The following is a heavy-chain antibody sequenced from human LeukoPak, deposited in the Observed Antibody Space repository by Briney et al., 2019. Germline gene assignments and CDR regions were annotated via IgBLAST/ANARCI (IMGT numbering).Heavy chain of an antibody. CDR3: AKPPPNCSSTSCYSDF. D-gene: IGHD2-2*02. CDR2: ISYDGRNK. J-gene: IGHJ4*02. Sequence: GRSLRLSCATSEFTFSSYGMHWVRQAPGKGLEWVAIISYDGRNKYYADSVKGRFTISRDNSKNTLYLQMNSLRAEDTAVYYCAKPPPNCSSTSCYSDFWGQGTLVTVSS. V-gene: IGHV3-30*18. CDR1: EFTFSSYG.